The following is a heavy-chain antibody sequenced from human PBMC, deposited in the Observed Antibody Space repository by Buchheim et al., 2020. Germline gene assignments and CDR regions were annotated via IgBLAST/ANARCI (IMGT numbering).Heavy chain of an antibody. D-gene: IGHD4/OR15-4a*01. CDR1: GYTFTSSD. V-gene: IGHV1-18*01. CDR2: ISPYNDNT. J-gene: IGHJ6*02. Sequence: QVQLVQSGAEVKKPGASVKVSCKASGYTFTSSDISWVRQAPGQGLEWMGWISPYNDNTNYAQKLRGRVTMTTDTSTSTAYMELRSLRSDDTAVYYCAREKHLWANSDTTSYGMDVWGQGTT. CDR3: AREKHLWANSDTTSYGMDV.